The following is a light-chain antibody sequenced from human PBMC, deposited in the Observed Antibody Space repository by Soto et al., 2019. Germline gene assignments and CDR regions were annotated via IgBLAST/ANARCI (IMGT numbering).Light chain of an antibody. J-gene: IGKJ4*01. Sequence: MTQSPAPLSVFPGERVTLSCRASQSISSNLAWYQQKPGQAPRLLIYGASTRATHIPDRFSGSGSETEFTLSVSSLQSEDFAIYYCQQYYDWPLVTFGGGTKVDIK. CDR1: QSISSN. CDR3: QQYYDWPLVT. V-gene: IGKV3-15*01. CDR2: GAS.